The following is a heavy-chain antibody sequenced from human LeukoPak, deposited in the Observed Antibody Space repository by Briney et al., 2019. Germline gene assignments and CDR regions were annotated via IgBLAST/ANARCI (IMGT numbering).Heavy chain of an antibody. CDR3: AGYLYYYDSSGHWGYFDY. CDR2: IIPIFGTA. Sequence: ASVKVSCKASGGTFSSYAISWVRQAPGQGLEWMGRIIPIFGTANYAQKFQGRVTITTDESTSTAYMELSSLRSEDTAVYYCAGYLYYYDSSGHWGYFDYWGQGTLVTVSS. V-gene: IGHV1-69*05. CDR1: GGTFSSYA. J-gene: IGHJ4*02. D-gene: IGHD3-22*01.